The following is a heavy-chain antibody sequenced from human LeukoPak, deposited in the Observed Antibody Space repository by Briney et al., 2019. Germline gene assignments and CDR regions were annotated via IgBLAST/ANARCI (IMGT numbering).Heavy chain of an antibody. CDR3: ATLVDIVANRGWFDP. CDR1: GYTFTGYY. D-gene: IGHD5-12*01. V-gene: IGHV1-69*02. CDR2: IIPILGIA. J-gene: IGHJ5*02. Sequence: SVKVSCKASGYTFTGYYMHWVRQAPGQGLEWMGRIIPILGIANYAQKFQGRVTITADKSTSTAYMELSSLRSEDTAVYYCATLVDIVANRGWFDPWGQGTLVTVSS.